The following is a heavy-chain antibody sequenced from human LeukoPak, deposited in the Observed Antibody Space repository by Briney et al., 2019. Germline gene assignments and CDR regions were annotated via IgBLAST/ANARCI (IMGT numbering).Heavy chain of an antibody. CDR1: GYTFTGYY. CDR3: ARGEDIVLMVYHSGFDY. Sequence: ASVKVSCTASGYTFTGYYMHWVRQAPGQGLEWMGWINPNSGGANYAQKFQGRVTMTRDTSISTAYMELSRLRSDDTAVYYCARGEDIVLMVYHSGFDYWGQGTLVTVSS. D-gene: IGHD2-8*01. CDR2: INPNSGGA. J-gene: IGHJ4*02. V-gene: IGHV1-2*02.